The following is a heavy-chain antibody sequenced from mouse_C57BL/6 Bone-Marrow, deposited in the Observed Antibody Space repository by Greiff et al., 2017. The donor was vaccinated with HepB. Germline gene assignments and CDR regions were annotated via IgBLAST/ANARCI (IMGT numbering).Heavy chain of an antibody. CDR3: ARDRYDYWAFDY. Sequence: VQLQQPGAELVKPGASVKLSCKASGYTFTSYWMHWVKQRPGQGLEWIGMIHPNSGSTNYNEKFKSKATLTVDKSSSTAYMQLSSLTSEDSAVYDCARDRYDYWAFDYWGQGTTLTVSS. V-gene: IGHV1-64*01. CDR1: GYTFTSYW. D-gene: IGHD2-14*01. CDR2: IHPNSGST. J-gene: IGHJ2*01.